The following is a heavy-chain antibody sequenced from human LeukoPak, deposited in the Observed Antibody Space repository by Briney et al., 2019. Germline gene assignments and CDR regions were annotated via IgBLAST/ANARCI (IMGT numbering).Heavy chain of an antibody. CDR1: GGSITGYY. CDR2: INYSGST. J-gene: IGHJ5*02. CDR3: ASGPWNSLNWFDP. Sequence: SETLSLTCSVSGGSITGYYWSWIRQPPGKGLEWIGSINYSGSTTYNPSLQSRVTISVDTAKNQFSLSLTSVTAADTAVYYCASGPWNSLNWFDPWGQGILVTVSS. D-gene: IGHD2/OR15-2a*01. V-gene: IGHV4-59*08.